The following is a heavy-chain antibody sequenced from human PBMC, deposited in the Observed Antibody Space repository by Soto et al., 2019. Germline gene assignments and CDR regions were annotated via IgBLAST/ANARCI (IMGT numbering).Heavy chain of an antibody. Sequence: GASVKVSCKASGYTFTGYYMHWVRQAPGQGLEWMGWINPNSGGTNYAQKFQGWVTMTRDTSISTAYMELSRLRSDGTAVYYCAVLWVAGTASDAFDIWGQGTMVTVSS. CDR1: GYTFTGYY. CDR2: INPNSGGT. V-gene: IGHV1-2*04. CDR3: AVLWVAGTASDAFDI. D-gene: IGHD6-19*01. J-gene: IGHJ3*02.